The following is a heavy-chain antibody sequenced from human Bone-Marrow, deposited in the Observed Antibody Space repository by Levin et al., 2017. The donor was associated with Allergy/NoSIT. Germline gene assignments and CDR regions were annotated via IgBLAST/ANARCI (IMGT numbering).Heavy chain of an antibody. V-gene: IGHV3-7*01. CDR3: ARDDHPTAGTMLSF. D-gene: IGHD1-1*01. Sequence: AGGSLRLSCAASGFTFSNYWMTWVRQAPGKGLEWVANIKQDGSDKYYVDSVKGRFTISRDNAKNSLYLQMNSLRAEDTAVYYCARDDHPTAGTMLSFWGQGTPVTVSS. CDR1: GFTFSNYW. J-gene: IGHJ4*02. CDR2: IKQDGSDK.